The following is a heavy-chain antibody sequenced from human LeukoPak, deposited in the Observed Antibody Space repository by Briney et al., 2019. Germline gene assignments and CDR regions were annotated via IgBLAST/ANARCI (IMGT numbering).Heavy chain of an antibody. J-gene: IGHJ3*02. Sequence: PSETLSLTCTISGGSISSSSHYWGWIRQPPGKGLEWIGSIYYSGGTYYNPTLKSRVTISVDTSKNHFSLKLSSVTAADTAVYYCARDTMIVVVEVGAFDIWGQGTMVTVSS. CDR2: IYYSGGT. V-gene: IGHV4-39*02. CDR1: GGSISSSSHY. CDR3: ARDTMIVVVEVGAFDI. D-gene: IGHD3-22*01.